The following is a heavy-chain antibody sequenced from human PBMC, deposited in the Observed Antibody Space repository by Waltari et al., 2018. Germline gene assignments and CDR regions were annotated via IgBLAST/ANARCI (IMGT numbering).Heavy chain of an antibody. CDR2: INPNSRVP. CDR1: GYTFTGYY. D-gene: IGHD5-12*01. V-gene: IGHV1-2*02. Sequence: QVLLVQSGAEVKKPGASVKVSCKASGYTFTGYYVPWVRQAPGQGLEWMGWINPNSRVPNYAQKFQGRVTMTTDSSITTAYMELSRLTSDDTAIYYCARSRDGYNSEVDHWGQGTLVTVSS. CDR3: ARSRDGYNSEVDH. J-gene: IGHJ4*02.